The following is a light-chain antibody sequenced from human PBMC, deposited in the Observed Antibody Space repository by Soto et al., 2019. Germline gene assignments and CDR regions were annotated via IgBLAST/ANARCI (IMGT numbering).Light chain of an antibody. Sequence: QSLLTQPPSVSGAPGQRVTISCTGSSSKIGAGYDVHWYQQLPGKAPKLLIYGDSNRPSGVPDRFSGSKSGTSASLAITGLQAEDEADYYCQSYDSSLSGWVFGGGTKLTVL. CDR2: GDS. CDR3: QSYDSSLSGWV. J-gene: IGLJ3*02. V-gene: IGLV1-40*01. CDR1: SSKIGAGYD.